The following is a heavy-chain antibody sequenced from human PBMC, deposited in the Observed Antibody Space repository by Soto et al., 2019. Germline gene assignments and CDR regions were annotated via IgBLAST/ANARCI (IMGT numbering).Heavy chain of an antibody. CDR3: ARDAIPEVRYGGYGSGRYGMDV. D-gene: IGHD5-12*01. V-gene: IGHV3-21*01. Sequence: PGGSLRLSCAASGFTFSSYSMNWVRQAPGKGLEWVSSISSSSSYIYYADSVKGRFTISRDNAKNSLYLQMNSLRAEDTAVYYCARDAIPEVRYGGYGSGRYGMDVWGQGNTVPVSS. CDR2: ISSSSSYI. CDR1: GFTFSSYS. J-gene: IGHJ6*02.